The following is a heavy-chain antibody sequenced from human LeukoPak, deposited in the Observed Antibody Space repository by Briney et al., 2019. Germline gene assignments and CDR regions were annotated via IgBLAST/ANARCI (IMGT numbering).Heavy chain of an antibody. CDR1: GGSISAYY. V-gene: IGHV4-59*01. J-gene: IGHJ4*02. CDR2: IYYNGNT. D-gene: IGHD2-8*02. Sequence: PSETLSLTCTVSGGSISAYYWSWIRQPPWKGLEWIGYIYYNGNTNYNPSLKSRVTISVDTSKNQFSLKLSSVTAADTAVYYCASTVLGRNARFDYWGQGTLVTVSS. CDR3: ASTVLGRNARFDY.